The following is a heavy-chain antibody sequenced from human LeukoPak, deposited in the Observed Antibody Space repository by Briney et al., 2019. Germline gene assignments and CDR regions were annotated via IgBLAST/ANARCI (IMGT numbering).Heavy chain of an antibody. Sequence: PGGSLRLSRAASGFTFSSYGMHWVRQAPGKGLEWVAVISYDGSNKYYADSVKGRFTISRDNSKNTLYLQMNCLRAEDTAVYYCAKFGQQLVPDYWGQGTLVTVSS. CDR3: AKFGQQLVPDY. V-gene: IGHV3-30*18. CDR1: GFTFSSYG. J-gene: IGHJ4*02. D-gene: IGHD6-13*01. CDR2: ISYDGSNK.